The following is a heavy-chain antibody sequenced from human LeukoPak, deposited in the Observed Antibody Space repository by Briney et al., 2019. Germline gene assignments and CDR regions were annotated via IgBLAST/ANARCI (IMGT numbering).Heavy chain of an antibody. CDR1: GGSISSSDYY. J-gene: IGHJ4*02. D-gene: IGHD6-19*01. CDR2: MSYSGSA. CDR3: ARPYTSGWSGVNY. Sequence: PSETLSLTCTVSGGSISSSDYYWGWIRQPPGKGLERIGSMSYSGSAHYNPSLKSRVTISADTSKNQFSLKLSSVTAADTAMYYCARPYTSGWSGVNYWGQGTLVTVSS. V-gene: IGHV4-39*01.